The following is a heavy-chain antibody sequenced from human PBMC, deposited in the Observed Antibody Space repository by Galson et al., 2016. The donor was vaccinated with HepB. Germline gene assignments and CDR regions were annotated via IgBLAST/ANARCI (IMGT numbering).Heavy chain of an antibody. CDR1: GFTFGDYA. V-gene: IGHV3-49*03. J-gene: IGHJ3*02. CDR2: IRSKSYGGTT. Sequence: SLRLSCAASGFTFGDYAMTWFRQAPGKGLAWVGFIRSKSYGGTTEYAASVKGRFTISRDDSKSIAYLQMNSLKSEDTAVYYHTRDSSTMIVVIMEALDILAKGQRSPSLQ. D-gene: IGHD3-22*01. CDR3: TRDSSTMIVVIMEALDI.